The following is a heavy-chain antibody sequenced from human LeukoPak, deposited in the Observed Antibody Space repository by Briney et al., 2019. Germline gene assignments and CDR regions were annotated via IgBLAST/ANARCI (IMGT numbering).Heavy chain of an antibody. CDR3: AXXXXXXWYQNYYYYYMDV. CDR2: ISAYNGNT. Sequence: GASVKVSCKASGYSFTSYGISWVRQAPGQGLEWMGWISAYNGNTNYAQKLQGRVTMTTDTSTSTAYMELRSLRSDDTAVYYCAXXXXXXWYQNYYYYYMDVWGKGTTVTVSS. J-gene: IGHJ6*03. CDR1: GYSFTSYG. D-gene: IGHD6-13*01. V-gene: IGHV1-18*01.